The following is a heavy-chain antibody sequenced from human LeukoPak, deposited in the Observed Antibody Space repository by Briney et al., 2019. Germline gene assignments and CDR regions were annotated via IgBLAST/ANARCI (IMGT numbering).Heavy chain of an antibody. V-gene: IGHV4-39*01. D-gene: IGHD6-19*01. CDR3: ARQVKTSGWFPY. CDR1: GGSISSSSYY. J-gene: IGHJ4*02. Sequence: SETLSLTCTVSGGSISSSSYYWGWIRQPPGKGLEWIGSIYYSGSTYYNPSLKSRVTISVDTSKNQFSLKLSSVTAADTAIYYCARQVKTSGWFPYWGQGALVTVSS. CDR2: IYYSGST.